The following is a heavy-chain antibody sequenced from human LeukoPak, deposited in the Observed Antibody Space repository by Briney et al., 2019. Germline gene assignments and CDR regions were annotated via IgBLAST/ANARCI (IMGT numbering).Heavy chain of an antibody. CDR1: GFTFSSYG. J-gene: IGHJ4*02. CDR2: IWYDGSNK. CDR3: ARDREDIVATILDY. D-gene: IGHD5-12*01. V-gene: IGHV3-33*01. Sequence: PGRSLRLSCAASGFTFSSYGMHWVRQAPGKGLEWVAVIWYDGSNKYYADSVKGRFTTSGDNSKNTLYLQMNSLRAEDTAVYYCARDREDIVATILDYWGQGTLVTVSS.